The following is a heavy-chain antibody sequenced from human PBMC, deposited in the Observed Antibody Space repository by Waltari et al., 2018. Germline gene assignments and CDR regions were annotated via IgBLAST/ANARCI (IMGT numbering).Heavy chain of an antibody. CDR2: IWYDGSNK. CDR3: ASGLGYMDY. V-gene: IGHV3-33*01. D-gene: IGHD1-1*01. Sequence: QVQLVESGGGVVQPGRSLRPSCAASGFTFSSYGMHWVRQAPGKGLEWVAVIWYDGSNKYYADSVKGRFTISRDNSKNTLYLQMNSLRAEDTAVYYYASGLGYMDYWGQGTLVTVSS. CDR1: GFTFSSYG. J-gene: IGHJ4*02.